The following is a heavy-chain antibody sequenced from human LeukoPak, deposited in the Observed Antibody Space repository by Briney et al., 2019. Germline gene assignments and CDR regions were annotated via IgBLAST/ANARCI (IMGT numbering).Heavy chain of an antibody. D-gene: IGHD3-3*01. V-gene: IGHV4-61*01. CDR1: GGSVSSDKNY. CDR2: IYYSGST. J-gene: IGHJ5*02. Sequence: SETLSLTCTVSGGSVSSDKNYWSWTRQPPGKGLEWIGYIYYSGSTNYNPSLKSRISISIDTSKNQFSLKLNSVTAADTAVYYCARETYDLWSGFYSDWFDPWGQGTLVTVSS. CDR3: ARETYDLWSGFYSDWFDP.